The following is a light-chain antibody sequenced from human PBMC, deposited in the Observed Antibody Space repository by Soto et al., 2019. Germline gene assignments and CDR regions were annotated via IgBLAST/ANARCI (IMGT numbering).Light chain of an antibody. V-gene: IGLV2-14*01. J-gene: IGLJ2*01. CDR3: SSYTSSSTLVV. CDR1: SSDVGGYNY. Sequence: QSALTQPASVSGSPGQSITISCTGTSSDVGGYNYVSWYQQHPGKAPXLXXXXXXXRPSGVSXXXXXXXXXXXAXXXIXGLQAEDEADYYCSSYTSSSTLVVFGGGTKLTVL. CDR2: XXX.